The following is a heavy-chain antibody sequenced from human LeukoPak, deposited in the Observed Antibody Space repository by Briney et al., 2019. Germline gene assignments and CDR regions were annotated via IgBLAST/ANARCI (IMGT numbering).Heavy chain of an antibody. CDR2: INTNTGNP. CDR1: GYTFTSYA. CDR3: ARTYGGSGWSRFDY. Sequence: ASVKVSCKASGYTFTSYAVNWVRQAPGQGLEWMGWINTNTGNPTYAQGFTGRFVFSLDTSVSTAYLQISSLKAEDTAVYYCARTYGGSGWSRFDYWGQGTLVTVSS. D-gene: IGHD6-19*01. V-gene: IGHV7-4-1*02. J-gene: IGHJ4*02.